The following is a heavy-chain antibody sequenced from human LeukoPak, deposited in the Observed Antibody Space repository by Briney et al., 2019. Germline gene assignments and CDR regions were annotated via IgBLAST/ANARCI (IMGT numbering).Heavy chain of an antibody. CDR2: IYTSGST. Sequence: SETLSLTCTVSGGSISGYYWTWIRQPAGKGLEWIGRIYTSGSTNYNPSLNSRVTMPVDTSNNQFSLKLSSVTAADPAVYYCAQVYSWNNVFDPWGQGTLVTVSS. CDR1: GGSISGYY. J-gene: IGHJ5*02. CDR3: AQVYSWNNVFDP. D-gene: IGHD1/OR15-1a*01. V-gene: IGHV4-4*07.